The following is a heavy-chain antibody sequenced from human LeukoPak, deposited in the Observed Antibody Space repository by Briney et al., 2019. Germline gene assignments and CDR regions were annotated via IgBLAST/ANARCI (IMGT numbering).Heavy chain of an antibody. Sequence: AGGSLRLSCAASGFTFSSYAMSWVRQAPGKGLEWVSAISGSGGSTYYADSVKGRFTISRDNSKNTLYLQMNSLRAEDTAVYYCALRNYYDSSGYYFDYWGQGTLVTVSS. D-gene: IGHD3-22*01. V-gene: IGHV3-23*01. CDR2: ISGSGGST. CDR3: ALRNYYDSSGYYFDY. J-gene: IGHJ4*02. CDR1: GFTFSSYA.